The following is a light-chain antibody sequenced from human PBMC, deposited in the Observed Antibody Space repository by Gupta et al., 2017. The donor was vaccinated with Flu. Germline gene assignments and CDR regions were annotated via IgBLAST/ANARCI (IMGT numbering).Light chain of an antibody. J-gene: IGKJ1*01. CDR3: QQYGSSRT. CDR2: GAS. CDR1: QSVSSSY. Sequence: PGTLSLSPGERATLSCRASQSVSSSYLAWYQQKPGQAPRLLNYGASSRATGIPDRFSGSGSGTDFTLTISRLEPEDFAVYYCQQYGSSRTFGQGTKVEIK. V-gene: IGKV3-20*01.